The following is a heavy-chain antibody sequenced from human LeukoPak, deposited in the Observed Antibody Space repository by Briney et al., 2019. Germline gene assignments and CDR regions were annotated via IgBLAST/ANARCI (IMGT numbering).Heavy chain of an antibody. Sequence: KPSETLSPTCTVSGGSISSSSYYWGWIRQPPGKGLEWIGSIYYSGSTYYNPSLKSRVTISVDTSKNQFSLKLSSVTAADTAVYYCARVLWSGSSWYLQHWGQGTLVTVSS. CDR1: GGSISSSSYY. CDR3: ARVLWSGSSWYLQH. V-gene: IGHV4-39*01. J-gene: IGHJ1*01. CDR2: IYYSGST. D-gene: IGHD6-13*01.